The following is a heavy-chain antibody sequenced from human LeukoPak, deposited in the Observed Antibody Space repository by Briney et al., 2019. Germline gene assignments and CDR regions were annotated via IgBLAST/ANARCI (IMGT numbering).Heavy chain of an antibody. CDR3: ARVMAARREDLNWFDP. D-gene: IGHD6-6*01. Sequence: SETLSLTCTVSGGSISSNGSYWGWIRQPPGKGLEWSVSVNYSGNTYNPSLKSRVTISVDTSKNQFSLNLTSVNAADTAIYYCARVMAARREDLNWFDPWGQGTLVTVSS. V-gene: IGHV4-39*07. J-gene: IGHJ5*02. CDR1: GGSISSNGSY. CDR2: VNYSGNT.